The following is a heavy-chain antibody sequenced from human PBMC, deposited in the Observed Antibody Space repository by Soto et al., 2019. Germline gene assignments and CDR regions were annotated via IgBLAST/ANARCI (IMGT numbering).Heavy chain of an antibody. CDR1: GFTFTSSA. CDR3: AARGYSYGPDAYYYYYMDV. J-gene: IGHJ6*03. D-gene: IGHD5-18*01. Sequence: SVKVSCKASGFTFTSSAMQWVRQARGQRLEWIGWIVVGSGNTNYAQKFQERVTITRDMSTSTAYMELSSLRSEDTAVYYCAARGYSYGPDAYYYYYMDVWGKGTTVTVSS. V-gene: IGHV1-58*02. CDR2: IVVGSGNT.